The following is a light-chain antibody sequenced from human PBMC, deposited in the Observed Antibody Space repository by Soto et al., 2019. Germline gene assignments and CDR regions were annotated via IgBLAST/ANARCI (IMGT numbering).Light chain of an antibody. CDR3: QKYSSAPKT. Sequence: DIQMTQSPSSLSASVGDRVTITCRASQDISNYLAWYQQKPGKVLKLLIYAASTLQSGVPSRFSGSGSGTDFTLTISSLQPADVATYYCQKYSSAPKTFGQGTKVEIK. CDR1: QDISNY. J-gene: IGKJ1*01. CDR2: AAS. V-gene: IGKV1-27*01.